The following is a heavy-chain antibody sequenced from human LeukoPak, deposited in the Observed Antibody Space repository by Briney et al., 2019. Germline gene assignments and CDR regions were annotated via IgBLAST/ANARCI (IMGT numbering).Heavy chain of an antibody. Sequence: GGSLRLSCAASGFTFSRHAMHWVRQAPGKALEYVLGINGNEDITYNSVKDVNSVGDRFTISRDNSKNILYLQMGSLRAEDMAVYYCAREGPSSGPGDLDYWGQGTLVTVSS. V-gene: IGHV3-64*01. D-gene: IGHD6-6*01. CDR2: INGNEDIT. J-gene: IGHJ4*02. CDR1: GFTFSRHA. CDR3: AREGPSSGPGDLDY.